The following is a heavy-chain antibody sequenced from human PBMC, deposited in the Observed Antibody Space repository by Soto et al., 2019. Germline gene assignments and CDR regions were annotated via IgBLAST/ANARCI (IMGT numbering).Heavy chain of an antibody. Sequence: PGGSLRLSCAASGFTFSSYAMSWVRQAPGKGLEWVSAISGSGGSTYYADSVKGRFTISRDNSKNTLYLQMNSLRAEDTAVYYCAKDIGILDSGYDWNYFDYWGQGTLVTVSS. CDR3: AKDIGILDSGYDWNYFDY. V-gene: IGHV3-23*01. CDR1: GFTFSSYA. D-gene: IGHD5-12*01. J-gene: IGHJ4*02. CDR2: ISGSGGST.